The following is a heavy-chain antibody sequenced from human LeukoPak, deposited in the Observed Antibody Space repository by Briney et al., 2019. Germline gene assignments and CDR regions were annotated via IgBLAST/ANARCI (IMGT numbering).Heavy chain of an antibody. CDR1: GGSISSGDYY. CDR2: VYYSGST. CDR3: ARDLEKRDAFDI. J-gene: IGHJ3*02. Sequence: PSETLSLTCTVSGGSISSGDYYWSWIRQPPGKGLEWIGYVYYSGSTNYNPSLKSRVTISVDTSKNQFSMKLSSVTAADTAVYYCARDLEKRDAFDIWGQGTMVTVSS. V-gene: IGHV4-61*08. D-gene: IGHD3-3*01.